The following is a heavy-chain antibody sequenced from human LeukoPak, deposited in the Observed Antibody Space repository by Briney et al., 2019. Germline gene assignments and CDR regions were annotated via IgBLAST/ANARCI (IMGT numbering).Heavy chain of an antibody. J-gene: IGHJ4*02. D-gene: IGHD3-3*01. Sequence: GGSLRLSCAASGFTVSSNYMSWVRQAPGKGLEWVSVIYIGGSTYYTDSVKVRFTISRHNSKNTLYLQMNSLRAEDTAVYYCATHKANYAFWSGYYLYWGQGTLVTVSS. V-gene: IGHV3-53*04. CDR3: ATHKANYAFWSGYYLY. CDR1: GFTVSSNY. CDR2: IYIGGST.